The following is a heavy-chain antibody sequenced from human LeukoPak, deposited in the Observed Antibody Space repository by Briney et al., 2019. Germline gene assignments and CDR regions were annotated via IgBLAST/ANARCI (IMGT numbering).Heavy chain of an antibody. CDR3: GRQGYSASYYFVDY. CDR1: GGSLNSYY. V-gene: IGHV4-4*07. D-gene: IGHD3-10*01. CDR2: IYTTGTT. J-gene: IGHJ4*02. Sequence: SETLSLTCTVSGGSLNSYYWGCVRQPAGRGLEWIGRIYTTGTTNYSPSLKSRLTMSLDTSKNQFSLKLRSVTAADTAVYYCGRQGYSASYYFVDYWSQGTLVTVSS.